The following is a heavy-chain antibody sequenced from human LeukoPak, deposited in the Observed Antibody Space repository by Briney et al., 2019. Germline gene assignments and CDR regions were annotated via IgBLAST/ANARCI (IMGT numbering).Heavy chain of an antibody. CDR1: GFTLRRYW. CDR3: ARDIEAAGLFLDY. Sequence: PGGSLRLSCAVSGFTLRRYWMSWVRQAPGRGLEWVGNKKYDGSEKYYEDSVKDGFTISRVKAKNFLYLQMNSRRAEDTAVYYCARDIEAAGLFLDYWGQRTLVTVSS. V-gene: IGHV3-7*01. CDR2: KKYDGSEK. J-gene: IGHJ4*02. D-gene: IGHD6-13*01.